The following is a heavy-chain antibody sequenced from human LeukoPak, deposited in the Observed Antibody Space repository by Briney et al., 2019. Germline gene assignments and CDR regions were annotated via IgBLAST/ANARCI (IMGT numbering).Heavy chain of an antibody. Sequence: GGSLRLSCAASGFTFSSYWMSWVRQAPGKGLEWVANIKQDGSEKYYVDSVKGRFTISRDNAKNSLYLQMNSLRAEDTAVYYCAREPTQWLRYGHFDYWGQGTLVTVSS. J-gene: IGHJ4*02. CDR1: GFTFSSYW. CDR3: AREPTQWLRYGHFDY. D-gene: IGHD5-12*01. CDR2: IKQDGSEK. V-gene: IGHV3-7*01.